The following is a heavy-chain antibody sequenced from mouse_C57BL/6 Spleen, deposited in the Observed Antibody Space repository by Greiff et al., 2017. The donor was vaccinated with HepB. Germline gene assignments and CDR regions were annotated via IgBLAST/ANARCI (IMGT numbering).Heavy chain of an antibody. Sequence: EVKLMESGPGLVKPSQSLSLTCSVTGYSITSGYYWNWIRQFPGNKLEWMGYISYDGSNNYNPSLKNRISITRDTSKNQFFLKLNSVTTEDTATYYCARDRGTGWGQGTTLTVSS. V-gene: IGHV3-6*01. D-gene: IGHD3-3*01. CDR1: GYSITSGYY. CDR2: ISYDGSN. CDR3: ARDRGTG. J-gene: IGHJ2*01.